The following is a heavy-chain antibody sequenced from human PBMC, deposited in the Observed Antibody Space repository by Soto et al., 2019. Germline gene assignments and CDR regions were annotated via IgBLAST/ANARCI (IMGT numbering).Heavy chain of an antibody. CDR2: IDSNGGT. V-gene: IGHV4-59*08. Sequence: TLSLTCTVSYDSTSRYTWSWVRLPPGWRLEWIGYIDSNGGTSYNPSLQSRVTISIDTSTKQFSLKLSSVTAADTAVYYCVRQGFGRLHGLVDVWGQGT. CDR3: VRQGFGRLHGLVDV. J-gene: IGHJ6*02. D-gene: IGHD3-10*01. CDR1: YDSTSRYT.